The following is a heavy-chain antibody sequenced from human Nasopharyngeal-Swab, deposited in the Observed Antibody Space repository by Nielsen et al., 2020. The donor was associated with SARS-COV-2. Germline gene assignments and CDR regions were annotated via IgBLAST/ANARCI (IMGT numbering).Heavy chain of an antibody. D-gene: IGHD3-3*01. CDR2: IYPGDSDS. CDR3: ARLGFLANWFDP. V-gene: IGHV5-51*01. CDR1: GYSFTNHW. J-gene: IGHJ5*02. Sequence: GESLKISCKGSGYSFTNHWIGWVRRMPGKGLEWMGIIYPGDSDSRYSPSFQGQVTISADKSINTAYLQWSSLKASDTAMYYCARLGFLANWFDPWGQGTLVTVSS.